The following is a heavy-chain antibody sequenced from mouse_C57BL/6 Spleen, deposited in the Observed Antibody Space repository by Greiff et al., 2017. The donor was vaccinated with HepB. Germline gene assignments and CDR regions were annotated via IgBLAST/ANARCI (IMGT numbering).Heavy chain of an antibody. CDR3: ARPNWDGGFAY. CDR2: INPSTGGT. V-gene: IGHV1-42*01. D-gene: IGHD4-1*01. Sequence: VQLQQSGPELVKPGASVKISCKASGYSFTGYYMNWVKQSPEKSLEWIGEINPSTGGTTYNQKFKAKATLTVDKSSSTAYMQLKSLTSEDSAVYYCARPNWDGGFAYWGQGTLVTVSA. J-gene: IGHJ3*01. CDR1: GYSFTGYY.